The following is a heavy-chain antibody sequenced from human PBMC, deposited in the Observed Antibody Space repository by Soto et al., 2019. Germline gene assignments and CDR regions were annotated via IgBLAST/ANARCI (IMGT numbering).Heavy chain of an antibody. D-gene: IGHD6-13*01. CDR1: GFTFSSYA. CDR3: AKGIYSSSWTYYFDY. Sequence: EVQLLESGGGLVQPGGSLRLSCAASGFTFSSYAMSWVRQAPGKGLEWVSAISGSGGGTYYADSVKGRFTISRDNSKNTLYLQMNSLRAEDTAVYYCAKGIYSSSWTYYFDYWGQGTLVTVSS. V-gene: IGHV3-23*01. J-gene: IGHJ4*02. CDR2: ISGSGGGT.